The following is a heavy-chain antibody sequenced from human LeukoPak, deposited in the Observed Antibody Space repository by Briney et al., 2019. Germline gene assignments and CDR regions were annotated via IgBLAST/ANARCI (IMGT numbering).Heavy chain of an antibody. CDR2: MKEDGGEI. CDR1: GFPFSNYW. CDR3: VKEGTMVPEDY. D-gene: IGHD4/OR15-4a*01. V-gene: IGHV3-7*03. J-gene: IGHJ4*02. Sequence: GGSLRLSCAASGFPFSNYWMSWVRQAPGKGLEWVANMKEDGGEINYVDSVKGRFTISRDNSKNTLYLQMSSLRADDTAVYYCVKEGTMVPEDYWGQGTLVTVSS.